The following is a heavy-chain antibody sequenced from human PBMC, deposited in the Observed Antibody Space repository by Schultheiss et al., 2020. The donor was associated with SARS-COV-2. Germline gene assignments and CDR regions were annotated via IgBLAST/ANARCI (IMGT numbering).Heavy chain of an antibody. CDR3: AAGEYCGGDCYSGYYYYYGMDV. V-gene: IGHV1-46*01. D-gene: IGHD2-21*02. J-gene: IGHJ6*02. CDR2: INPSGGST. Sequence: ASVKVSCKASGGTFSSYTISWVRQAPGQGLEWMGIINPSGGSTSYAQKFQGRVTMTRDMSTSTAYMELSSLRSEDTAVYYCAAGEYCGGDCYSGYYYYYGMDVWGQGTTVTVSS. CDR1: GGTFSSYT.